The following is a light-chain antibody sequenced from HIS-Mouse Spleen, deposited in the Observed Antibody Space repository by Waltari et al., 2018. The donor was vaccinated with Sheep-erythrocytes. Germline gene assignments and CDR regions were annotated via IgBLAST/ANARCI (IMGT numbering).Light chain of an antibody. CDR2: WAS. CDR1: QSVLYSSNNKNY. J-gene: IGKJ4*01. Sequence: DIVMTQSPDSLAVSLGERATINCKSSQSVLYSSNNKNYLAWYQQKPGQPPKLLIYWASTRESGFPGRFSGSGSGTDFALTISSLQAEDVAVYYCQQYYSTPLTFGGGTKVEIK. V-gene: IGKV4-1*01. CDR3: QQYYSTPLT.